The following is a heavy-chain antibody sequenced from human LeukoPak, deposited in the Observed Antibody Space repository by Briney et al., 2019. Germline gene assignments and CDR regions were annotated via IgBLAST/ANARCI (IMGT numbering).Heavy chain of an antibody. CDR3: ARGGGSGWYLDY. CDR1: GFTFSSYA. Sequence: PGGSLRLSCAASGFTFSSYAMHWVRQAPGKGLEWVAVISYDGSNKYYADSVKGRFTISRDNSKNTLYLQMNSLRAEDTAVYYCARGGGSGWYLDYWGQGTLVTVSS. CDR2: ISYDGSNK. D-gene: IGHD6-19*01. V-gene: IGHV3-30*04. J-gene: IGHJ4*02.